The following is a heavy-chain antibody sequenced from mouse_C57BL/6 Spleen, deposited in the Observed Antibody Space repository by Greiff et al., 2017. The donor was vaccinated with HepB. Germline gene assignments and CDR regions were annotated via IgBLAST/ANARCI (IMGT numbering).Heavy chain of an antibody. J-gene: IGHJ4*01. CDR2: ISSGSSTI. CDR1: GFTFSDYG. CDR3: ARRLKDAMDY. V-gene: IGHV5-17*01. Sequence: EVKLVESGGGLVKPGGSLKLSCAASGFTFSDYGMHWVRQAPEKGLEWVAYISSGSSTIYYADTVKGRFTISRDNAKNTLFLQMTRLRAEDTAIYYCARRLKDAMDYWCQGTSVTVSS.